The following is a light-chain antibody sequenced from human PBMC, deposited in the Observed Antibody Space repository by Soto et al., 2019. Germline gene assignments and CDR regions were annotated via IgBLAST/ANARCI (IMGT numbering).Light chain of an antibody. CDR3: QVWDSSDPCYV. J-gene: IGLJ1*01. CDR1: NIGSKS. CDR2: YDS. Sequence: SYELTQPPSVSVAPGKTARITCGGNNIGSKSVHWYQQKPGQAPVLVIYYDSDRPSGIPERFSGSNSGNTATLTISRVEAGDEADYYCQVWDSSDPCYVFGTGTKLTVL. V-gene: IGLV3-21*04.